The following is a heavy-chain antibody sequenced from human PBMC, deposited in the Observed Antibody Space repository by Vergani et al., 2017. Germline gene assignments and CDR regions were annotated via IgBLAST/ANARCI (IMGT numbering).Heavy chain of an antibody. D-gene: IGHD1-26*01. J-gene: IGHJ3*02. V-gene: IGHV3-72*01. Sequence: EVQLVESGGGLVQPGGSLRLSCAASGFTFSDHYMDWVRQAPGKGLEWVGRTRNKANSYTTEYAASVKGRFTISRDDSKSTLYLHMNSLKTEDTAVYYCTTGGSYYDDGAFDIWGQGTMVTVSS. CDR1: GFTFSDHY. CDR3: TTGGSYYDDGAFDI. CDR2: TRNKANSYTT.